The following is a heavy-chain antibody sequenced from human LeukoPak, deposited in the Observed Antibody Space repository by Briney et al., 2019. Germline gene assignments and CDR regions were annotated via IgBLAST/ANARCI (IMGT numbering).Heavy chain of an antibody. D-gene: IGHD6-19*01. J-gene: IGHJ6*02. CDR3: ARDQGCSSGWCAYYYYGMDV. CDR1: GYTFTSYG. V-gene: IGHV1-18*01. CDR2: ISAYNGNT. Sequence: GASVKVSCKASGYTFTSYGISWVRQAPGQGLEWMGWISAYNGNTNYAQKLQGRVTITTDTSTSTAYMELRSLRSEDTAVYYCARDQGCSSGWCAYYYYGMDVWGQGTTVTVSS.